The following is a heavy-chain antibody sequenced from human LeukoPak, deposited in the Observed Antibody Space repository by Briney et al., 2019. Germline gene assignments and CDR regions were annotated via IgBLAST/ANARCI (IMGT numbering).Heavy chain of an antibody. CDR1: GFTFSSYS. CDR3: ARDLSRNYYDSSC. D-gene: IGHD3-22*01. J-gene: IGHJ4*02. Sequence: PGGSLRLSCAASGFTFSSYSMNWVRQAPGKGLEWVSSISSSSYIYYADSVKGRFTISRDNAKNSLYLQMNSLRAEDTAVYYCARDLSRNYYDSSCWGQGTLVTVSS. V-gene: IGHV3-21*01. CDR2: ISSSSYI.